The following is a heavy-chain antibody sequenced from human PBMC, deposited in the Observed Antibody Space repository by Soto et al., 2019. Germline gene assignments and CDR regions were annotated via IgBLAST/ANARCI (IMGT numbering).Heavy chain of an antibody. V-gene: IGHV1-69*01. D-gene: IGHD2-15*01. CDR1: GGTFSSYA. CDR2: IIPIFGTA. J-gene: IGHJ6*02. CDR3: ARGYCSGGSGYLKYYYYYYGMGV. Sequence: QVQLVQSGAEVKKPGSSVKVSCKASGGTFSSYAISWVRQAPGQGLEWMGGIIPIFGTANYAQKFQGRGTITADESTSTAYMELSILRREYTAVYYCARGYCSGGSGYLKYYYYYYGMGVWGQGSTVAVSS.